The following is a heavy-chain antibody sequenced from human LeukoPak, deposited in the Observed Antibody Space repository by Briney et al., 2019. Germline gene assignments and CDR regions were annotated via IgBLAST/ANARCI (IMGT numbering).Heavy chain of an antibody. J-gene: IGHJ4*02. CDR2: ISDDGRST. V-gene: IGHV3-23*01. Sequence: PGGSLRLSCAASGFTFRSYGMSWVRQAPGKGLEWVSSISDDGRSTYYADSVKGRFTISKDNSKNTMYLQMNNLRAEDTAIYYCAKRVPYSSSSVYFDYWGQGTLVTVSS. CDR3: AKRVPYSSSSVYFDY. D-gene: IGHD2-21*01. CDR1: GFTFRSYG.